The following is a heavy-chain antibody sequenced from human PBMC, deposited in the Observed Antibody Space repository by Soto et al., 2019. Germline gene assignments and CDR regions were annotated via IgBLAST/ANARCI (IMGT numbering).Heavy chain of an antibody. V-gene: IGHV1-2*02. Sequence: QVQLVQYGAEVKKPGVSMYVSCKASGYTFTDYYVHWVRQAPGQGLEWMGWINPNVGGTNYARKFQGRVTMTRDTSISTVYMKLTRLSPDDTAIYYCARGGREVPRIPYDTWGQGTRVTVSS. CDR1: GYTFTDYY. CDR3: ARGGREVPRIPYDT. CDR2: INPNVGGT. D-gene: IGHD3-16*01. J-gene: IGHJ5*02.